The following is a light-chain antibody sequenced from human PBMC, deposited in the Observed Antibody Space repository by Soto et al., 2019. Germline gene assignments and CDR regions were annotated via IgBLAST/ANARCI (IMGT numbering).Light chain of an antibody. V-gene: IGKV1-39*01. CDR2: DAA. CDR3: QQTSSAPFT. CDR1: QNINTY. Sequence: DIQMTQSPYSLSAAVGDRVTITCRASQNINTYLSWYQQKPGKAPKLLIFDAASLQSGVPSRFSGSGSRTDFTLTITSLQPEDFATYYCQQTSSAPFTFGPGTKVDIK. J-gene: IGKJ3*01.